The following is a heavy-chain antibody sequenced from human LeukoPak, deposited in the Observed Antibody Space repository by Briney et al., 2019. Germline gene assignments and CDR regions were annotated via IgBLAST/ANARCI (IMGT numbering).Heavy chain of an antibody. CDR2: IYRDGST. CDR3: ATIVPDVPATLTFDY. D-gene: IGHD2-15*01. CDR1: GFTVSSNY. V-gene: IGHV3-66*01. J-gene: IGHJ4*02. Sequence: GGSLRLSCAASGFTVSSNYMSWVRQVPGKGLEWVSAIYRDGSTYSADSVRGRFTISRDNSKNTLYLQMNSLRAEDTAVYYCATIVPDVPATLTFDYWGQGTLVTVSS.